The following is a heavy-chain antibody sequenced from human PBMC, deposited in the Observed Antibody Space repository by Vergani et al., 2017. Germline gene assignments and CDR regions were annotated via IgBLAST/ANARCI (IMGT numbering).Heavy chain of an antibody. CDR3: AREGVRGNWYDP. Sequence: QVQLQESGPGLVKPSETLSLTCTVPGVSLSTYYWNWIRQPPGKGLEWIGYIYYNRSTKYNPSLKSRVTMSVDTTKNQFSLKLTAVTAADTAVYYCAREGVRGNWYDPWGQGTLVTVSS. J-gene: IGHJ5*02. V-gene: IGHV4-59*01. CDR2: IYYNRST. CDR1: GVSLSTYY. D-gene: IGHD3-10*01.